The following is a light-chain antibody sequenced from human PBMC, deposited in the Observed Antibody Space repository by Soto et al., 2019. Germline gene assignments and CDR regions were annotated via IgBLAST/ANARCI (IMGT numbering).Light chain of an antibody. CDR3: QQYNNWPPGFT. CDR1: QSVSSN. J-gene: IGKJ3*01. CDR2: GAS. Sequence: EIVMTQSPATLSVSPGERATLSCRASQSVSSNLAWYQQKPGQAPRLLIYGASTRDTGIPARFSGSGSGTEFTLTISSRQSEDFAVYYCQQYNNWPPGFTFGPGTKVEIK. V-gene: IGKV3-15*01.